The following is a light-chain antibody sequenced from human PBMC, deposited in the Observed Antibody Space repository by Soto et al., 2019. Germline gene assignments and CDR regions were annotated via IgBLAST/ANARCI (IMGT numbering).Light chain of an antibody. J-gene: IGKJ1*01. V-gene: IGKV3-20*01. CDR2: AAS. CDR1: QTVSNSY. CDR3: QQYGNSPWT. Sequence: TVLTQSPGTLSLSPGERATLSCRASQTVSNSYVSWYQHRPGQTPRVLIYAASSRTPGIPDRFSGSGYGTEFTLTISRLEPEDLAVYYCQQYGNSPWTFGQGTKVDI.